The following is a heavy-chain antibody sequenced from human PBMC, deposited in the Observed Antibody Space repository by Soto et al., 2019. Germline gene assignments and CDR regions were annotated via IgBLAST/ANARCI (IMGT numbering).Heavy chain of an antibody. J-gene: IGHJ4*02. CDR1: GGSISSGGYY. CDR3: ARETYYYGSGSIPKGGVDY. Sequence: QVQLQESGPGLVKPSQTLSLTCTVSGGSISSGGYYWSWIRQHPGKGLEWIGYIYYSGSTYYNPSLKSRVTISVATSKNQFYLKLSSVTAADTAVYYCARETYYYGSGSIPKGGVDYWGQGTLVTVSS. V-gene: IGHV4-31*03. D-gene: IGHD3-10*01. CDR2: IYYSGST.